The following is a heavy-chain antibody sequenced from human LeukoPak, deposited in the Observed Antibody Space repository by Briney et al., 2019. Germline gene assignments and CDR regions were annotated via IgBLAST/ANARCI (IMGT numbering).Heavy chain of an antibody. CDR3: ARHQDDSSGYYYTASFDY. CDR1: GGSISSSSYY. CDR2: IYYSAST. V-gene: IGHV4-39*01. D-gene: IGHD3-22*01. J-gene: IGHJ4*02. Sequence: PSETLSLTCTVSGGSISSSSYYWGWIRQPPGKGLEWIGSIYYSASTYYNPSLKNRVTISVYTSKNQFSLKLSSVTAADTAVYYCARHQDDSSGYYYTASFDYWGQGTLVTVSS.